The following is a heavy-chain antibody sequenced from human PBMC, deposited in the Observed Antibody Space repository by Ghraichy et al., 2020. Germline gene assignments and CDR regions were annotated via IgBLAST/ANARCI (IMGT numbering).Heavy chain of an antibody. CDR3: ARHLYVAGGPYY. V-gene: IGHV4-39*01. J-gene: IGHJ4*02. Sequence: TLSLTCTVSVGSISSSSSYCGWIRQPPGKGLDWIGSIYYSGSTYYNPSLKSRVTISVDTSKNQFSLKLSSVTAADTAVYYCARHLYVAGGPYYWGQGTLVTLPS. CDR1: VGSISSSSSY. CDR2: IYYSGST. D-gene: IGHD2-21*01.